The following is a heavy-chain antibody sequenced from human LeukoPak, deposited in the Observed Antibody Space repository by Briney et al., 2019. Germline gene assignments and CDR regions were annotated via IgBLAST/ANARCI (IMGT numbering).Heavy chain of an antibody. V-gene: IGHV3-48*01. J-gene: IGHJ3*02. CDR2: ISRSSTTI. Sequence: GGSLRLSCAASGFTFSSYSMNWVRQAPGKGLEWVSYISRSSTTIYYADSVKGRFTISRDNAKTSLYLQMNSLRAEDTAVYYCARQDSTAYYDDTGLPYDAFDIWGQGTLVTVSS. D-gene: IGHD3-22*01. CDR3: ARQDSTAYYDDTGLPYDAFDI. CDR1: GFTFSSYS.